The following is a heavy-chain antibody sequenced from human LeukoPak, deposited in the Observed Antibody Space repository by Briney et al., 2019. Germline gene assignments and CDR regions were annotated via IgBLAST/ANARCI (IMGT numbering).Heavy chain of an antibody. D-gene: IGHD4-17*01. CDR1: GFTFSSYE. CDR3: ARDGLATVRGG. V-gene: IGHV3-48*03. J-gene: IGHJ4*02. CDR2: ISSSGSTI. Sequence: GGSLRLSCAASGFTFSSYEMNWVRQAPGKGLEWVSYISSSGSTIYYADSVKGRFIISRENAKNSLFLQMISLGAEATAVYYCARDGLATVRGGWGQGNLVTVSS.